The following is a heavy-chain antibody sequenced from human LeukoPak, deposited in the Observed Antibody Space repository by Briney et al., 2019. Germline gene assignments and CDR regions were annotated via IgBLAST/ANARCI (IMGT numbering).Heavy chain of an antibody. D-gene: IGHD3-3*01. CDR1: GGTFSSFA. CDR3: AREAQFFLGFDP. CDR2: SIPISGTA. J-gene: IGHJ5*02. V-gene: IGHV1-69*05. Sequence: SVKVSCKASGGTFSSFAISRVRQAPGQGLEWMGGSIPISGTANYPQKFRGRLTITTDKSTGTAYMELSSLRSDDTAVYYCAREAQFFLGFDPWGQGTLVTVSS.